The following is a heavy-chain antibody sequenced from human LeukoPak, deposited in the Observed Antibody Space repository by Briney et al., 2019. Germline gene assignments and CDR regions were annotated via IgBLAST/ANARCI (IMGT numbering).Heavy chain of an antibody. CDR3: ARGGYSYGSYFDY. V-gene: IGHV4-39*07. CDR1: GGSISSSSYY. Sequence: PSETLSLTCTVSGGSISSSSYYWGWIRQPPGKGLEWIGEIYHSGSTNYNPSLKSRVTISVDKSKNQFSLKLSSVTAADTAVYYCARGGYSYGSYFDYWGQGTLVTVSS. J-gene: IGHJ4*02. D-gene: IGHD5-18*01. CDR2: IYHSGST.